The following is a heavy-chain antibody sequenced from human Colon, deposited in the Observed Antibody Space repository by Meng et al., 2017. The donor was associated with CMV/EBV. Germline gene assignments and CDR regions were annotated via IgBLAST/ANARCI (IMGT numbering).Heavy chain of an antibody. J-gene: IGHJ4*02. Sequence: QLRSRGPVSVNHRHTLPLACTVSGGSHSSYYLSWIRYTAGKGLEWIVRIYPSGCPKYKPSLESRVTMSADTSKNQISLKLTSVTAADTAVYYCARAQYTYGYWIFDYWGQGTLVTVSS. V-gene: IGHV4-4*07. CDR3: ARAQYTYGYWIFDY. CDR1: GGSHSSYY. D-gene: IGHD5-18*01. CDR2: IYPSGCP.